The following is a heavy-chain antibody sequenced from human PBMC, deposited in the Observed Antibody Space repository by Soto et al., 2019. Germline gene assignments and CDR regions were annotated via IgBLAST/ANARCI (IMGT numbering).Heavy chain of an antibody. J-gene: IGHJ6*02. CDR1: GGSISRSTYY. V-gene: IGHV4-39*07. CDR3: ARDLYRTLGYGMDV. D-gene: IGHD2-15*01. CDR2: IYYSGST. Sequence: SETLSLTCTVSGGSISRSTYYWGWIRQPPGKGLERIGSIYYSGSTYYNPSLKSRVTISVDTSKNQFSLKLSSVTAADTAVYYCARDLYRTLGYGMDVWGQGTTVTVSS.